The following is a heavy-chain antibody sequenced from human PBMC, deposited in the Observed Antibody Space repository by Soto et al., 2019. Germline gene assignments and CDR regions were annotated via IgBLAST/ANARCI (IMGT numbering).Heavy chain of an antibody. CDR3: ARVYYYGSGVEFHYYYGMDV. Sequence: PGGSLKLSCAASGFTVSSNYMGWVRQDPGKGLEWVSVIYSGGSTYYADSVKGRFTISRDNSKNTLYLQMNSLRAEDTAVYYCARVYYYGSGVEFHYYYGMDVWGQGTTVTVSS. V-gene: IGHV3-53*01. CDR2: IYSGGST. D-gene: IGHD3-10*01. CDR1: GFTVSSNY. J-gene: IGHJ6*02.